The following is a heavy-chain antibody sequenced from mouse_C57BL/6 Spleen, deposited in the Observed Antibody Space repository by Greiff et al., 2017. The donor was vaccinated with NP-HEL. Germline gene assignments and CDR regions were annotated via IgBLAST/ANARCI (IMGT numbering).Heavy chain of an antibody. CDR2: IYPGNSDT. CDR3: TYYYGSSTYYFDY. CDR1: GYTFTSYW. Sequence: EVQLQESGTVLARPGASVKMSCKTSGYTFTSYWMHWVKQRPGQGLEWIGAIYPGNSDTSYNQKFKGKAKLTAVTSASTAYMELSSLTNEDSAVYYCTYYYGSSTYYFDYWGQGTTLTVSS. J-gene: IGHJ2*01. D-gene: IGHD1-1*01. V-gene: IGHV1-5*01.